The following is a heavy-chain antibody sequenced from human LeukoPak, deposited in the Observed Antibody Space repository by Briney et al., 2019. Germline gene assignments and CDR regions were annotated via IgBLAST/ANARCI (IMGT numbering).Heavy chain of an antibody. J-gene: IGHJ4*02. D-gene: IGHD3-22*01. CDR2: IFYSGST. Sequence: SETLSLTCTVSGASVSSGGYFWSWIRQHPGKGLEWIAYIFYSGSTYYNPSLKNRVTTSLDTSKNHFSLRLSSVTAADTAMYYCARGLRYFYDSTSQTPFDYWGQGTLVTVSS. CDR3: ARGLRYFYDSTSQTPFDY. V-gene: IGHV4-31*03. CDR1: GASVSSGGYF.